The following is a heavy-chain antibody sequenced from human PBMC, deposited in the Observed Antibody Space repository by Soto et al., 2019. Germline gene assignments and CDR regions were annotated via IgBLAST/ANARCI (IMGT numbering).Heavy chain of an antibody. D-gene: IGHD1-26*01. CDR2: ISAYNGNT. J-gene: IGHJ5*02. V-gene: IGHV1-18*01. CDR3: ARVVGALGHWFDP. CDR1: GYTFTRYG. Sequence: QVQLVQSGAEVKKPGASVKVSCKASGYTFTRYGISWVRQAPGQGLEWMGRISAYNGNTNYAQKLQGRVTMTTDTSTSPAYMALRSLRSDDTAVYYCARVVGALGHWFDPWGQGTLVTVSS.